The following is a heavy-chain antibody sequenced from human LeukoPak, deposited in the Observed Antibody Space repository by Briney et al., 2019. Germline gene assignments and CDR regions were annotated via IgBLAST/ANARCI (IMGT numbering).Heavy chain of an antibody. J-gene: IGHJ6*03. V-gene: IGHV4-4*07. CDR1: GRSISSYY. CDR2: IDTSGST. Sequence: ADPLSLTCTVWGRSISSYYWSWLRQPAGKGREWIGRIDTSGSTNLNPSFKSRVTMSVDTSKNQFSLKLSSVNAADTAVYYCARDGEWGLVPMGYYYYMDVWGQGTLVTVSS. D-gene: IGHD1-26*01. CDR3: ARDGEWGLVPMGYYYYMDV.